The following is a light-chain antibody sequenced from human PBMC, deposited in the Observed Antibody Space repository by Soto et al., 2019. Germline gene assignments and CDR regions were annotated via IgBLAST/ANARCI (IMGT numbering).Light chain of an antibody. Sequence: DIVMTQSPLSLPVTPGDPASISCRSSQSLLHSNGYNYLDWYLQKPGQSPQLLIYLGSNRASGVPDRFSGSGSGTDFTLKISRVEAGDVGVYYCMQALHTTYSTFGPGTKVDIK. J-gene: IGKJ3*01. CDR3: MQALHTTYST. CDR2: LGS. CDR1: QSLLHSNGYNY. V-gene: IGKV2-28*01.